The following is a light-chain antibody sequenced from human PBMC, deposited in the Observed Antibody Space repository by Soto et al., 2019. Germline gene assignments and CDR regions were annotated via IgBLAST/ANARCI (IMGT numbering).Light chain of an antibody. CDR3: QQYKSYSRT. CDR1: QSRSSW. J-gene: IGKJ1*01. Sequence: DIQMTQSPSTLSASVGDRVTITCRASQSRSSWLAWYQQKPGKAPKLLISQASSLEYGVPSRFSGSGSDTEFTLTISSLQPDDFATYYCQQYKSYSRTFGQGTKVEIK. V-gene: IGKV1-5*03. CDR2: QAS.